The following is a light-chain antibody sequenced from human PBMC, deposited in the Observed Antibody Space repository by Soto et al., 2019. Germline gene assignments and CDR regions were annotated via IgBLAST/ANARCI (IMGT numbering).Light chain of an antibody. CDR1: QTVRNNY. Sequence: VLTQSPCTLSLSPGERATLSCRASQTVRNNYLSWYQQKPGQAPRLLIYDASSRATGIPDRFSGGGSGTDFTLTISRLEPEDSAVYYCQQCNISPLTFGGGTKVEIK. CDR3: QQCNISPLT. CDR2: DAS. V-gene: IGKV3-20*01. J-gene: IGKJ4*01.